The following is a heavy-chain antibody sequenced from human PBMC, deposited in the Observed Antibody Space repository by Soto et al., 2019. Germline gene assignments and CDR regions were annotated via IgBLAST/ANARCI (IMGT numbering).Heavy chain of an antibody. CDR3: AKDRVTDGSGRVRYYGMDV. D-gene: IGHD3-10*01. CDR1: GFTFSSYG. J-gene: IGHJ6*02. Sequence: GGSLRLSCAASGFTFSSYGMHWVRQAPGKGLEWVAVISYDGSNKYYADSVKGRFTISRDNSKNTLYLQMNSLRAEDTAVYYCAKDRVTDGSGRVRYYGMDVWGQGXTVTVSS. CDR2: ISYDGSNK. V-gene: IGHV3-30*18.